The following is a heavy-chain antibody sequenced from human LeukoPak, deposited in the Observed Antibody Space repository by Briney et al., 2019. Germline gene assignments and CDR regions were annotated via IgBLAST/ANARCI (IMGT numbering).Heavy chain of an antibody. V-gene: IGHV1-69*05. CDR1: GGTFSSYA. J-gene: IGHJ3*02. Sequence: ASVKVSWKASGGTFSSYAISWVRQAPGQGLEWMGRIIPIFGTANYAQKFQGRVTITTDESTSTAYMELSSLRSEDTAVYYCARASYVRDAFDIWGQGTMVTVSS. CDR2: IIPIFGTA. D-gene: IGHD3-10*02. CDR3: ARASYVRDAFDI.